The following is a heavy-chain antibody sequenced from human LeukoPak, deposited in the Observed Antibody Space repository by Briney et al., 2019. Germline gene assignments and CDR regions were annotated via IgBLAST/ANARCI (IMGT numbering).Heavy chain of an antibody. CDR2: ISGSGGGT. CDR1: GFTFSSYG. CDR3: AKDYDYVWGSYRPWYFDY. V-gene: IGHV3-23*01. J-gene: IGHJ4*02. Sequence: GGSLRLSCAASGFTFSSYGMSWVRQAPGKGLEWVSGISGSGGGTYYADSVKGRFTISRDNSKNTLYLQMNSLRAEDTAVYYRAKDYDYVWGSYRPWYFDYWGQGTLVTVSS. D-gene: IGHD3-16*02.